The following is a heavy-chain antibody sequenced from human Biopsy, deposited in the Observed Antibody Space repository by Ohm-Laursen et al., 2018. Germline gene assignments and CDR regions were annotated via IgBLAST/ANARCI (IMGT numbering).Heavy chain of an antibody. J-gene: IGHJ4*02. CDR2: INPSGNST. CDR3: ALASFDY. CDR1: GYTFTTYY. V-gene: IGHV1-46*01. Sequence: EASVKVSCKASGYTFTTYYIHWVRQAPGQGLEWMGIINPSGNSTAYTQNFQGRVTMTWDTSTSTVHMELSSLRFEDTAVYYCALASFDYWGQGTLVTVSS.